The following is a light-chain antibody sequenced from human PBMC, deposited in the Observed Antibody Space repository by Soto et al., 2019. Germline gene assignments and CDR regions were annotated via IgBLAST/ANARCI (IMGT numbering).Light chain of an antibody. CDR1: SSDVGGYNY. Sequence: QSVLTQPASVSGSPGQSITISCTGTSSDVGGYNYVSWYQQHPGKAPKLMIYEVSNRPSGVSNRFSGPKSGNTASLTISGLQAEDEADYYCSSYTSSSTPHYVFGTGTKVTVL. CDR3: SSYTSSSTPHYV. V-gene: IGLV2-14*01. CDR2: EVS. J-gene: IGLJ1*01.